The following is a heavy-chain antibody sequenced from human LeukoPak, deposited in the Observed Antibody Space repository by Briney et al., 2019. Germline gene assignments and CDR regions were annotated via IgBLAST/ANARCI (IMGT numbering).Heavy chain of an antibody. CDR3: ARNDYGDYRLYYFDY. V-gene: IGHV1-2*02. D-gene: IGHD4-17*01. CDR1: GYTFTGYY. CDR2: INPNSGGT. J-gene: IGHJ4*02. Sequence: VASVKVSCKASGYTFTGYYMHWVRQAPGQGLEWMGWINPNSGGTNYAQKFQGRVTMTRDTPISTAYMELSRLRSDDTAVYYCARNDYGDYRLYYFDYWGQGTLVTVSS.